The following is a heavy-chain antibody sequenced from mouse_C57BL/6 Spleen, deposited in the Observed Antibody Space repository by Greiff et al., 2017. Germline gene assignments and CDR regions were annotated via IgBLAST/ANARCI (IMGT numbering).Heavy chain of an antibody. CDR2: IDPSDSYT. J-gene: IGHJ4*01. V-gene: IGHV1-50*01. Sequence: VQLQQPGAELVKPGASVKLSCKASGYTFTSYWMQWVKQRPGQGLEWIGEIDPSDSYTNYNQKFKGKATLTVDTSSSTAYMQLSSLTSEDSAVYYCAGGPRAMDYWGQGTSGTVSS. CDR3: AGGPRAMDY. CDR1: GYTFTSYW.